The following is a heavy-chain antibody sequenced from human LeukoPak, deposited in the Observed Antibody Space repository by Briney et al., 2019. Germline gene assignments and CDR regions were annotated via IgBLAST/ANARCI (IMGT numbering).Heavy chain of an antibody. D-gene: IGHD5-24*01. J-gene: IGHJ4*02. Sequence: GGSLRLSCAASGFTFSDYYMSWIPQAQDKGLEWVSYISSRGKTVHYADSVKGRFTTSRDNAEMSLYLQMDSLRAEDTAIYFCARGRDGYKYWGPGTRVTVSS. CDR2: ISSRGKTV. CDR3: ARGRDGYKY. V-gene: IGHV3-11*01. CDR1: GFTFSDYY.